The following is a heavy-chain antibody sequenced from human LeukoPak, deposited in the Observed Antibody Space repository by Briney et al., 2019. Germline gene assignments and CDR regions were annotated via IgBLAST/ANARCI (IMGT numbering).Heavy chain of an antibody. CDR2: IIPIFGTA. J-gene: IGHJ5*02. Sequence: ASVKVSCKASGGTFSSYAISWVRQAPGQGLEWMGGIIPIFGTANYAQKFQGRVTITTDESTSTAYMELSSLRSEDTAVYYCAREASYDFWSGYYNGNWFDPWGQGTLVTVSS. CDR1: GGTFSSYA. V-gene: IGHV1-69*05. D-gene: IGHD3-3*01. CDR3: AREASYDFWSGYYNGNWFDP.